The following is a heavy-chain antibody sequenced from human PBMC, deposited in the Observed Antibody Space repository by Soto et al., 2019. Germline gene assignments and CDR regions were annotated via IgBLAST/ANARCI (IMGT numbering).Heavy chain of an antibody. CDR2: ISYDGSNK. CDR1: GFTFSSYG. CDR3: AKDLGHSSGFAY. D-gene: IGHD6-19*01. V-gene: IGHV3-30*18. J-gene: IGHJ4*02. Sequence: GGSLRLSCAASGFTFSSYGMHWVRQAPGKGLEWVAVISYDGSNKYYADSVKGRFTISRDNSKNTLYLQMNSLRAEDTAVYYCAKDLGHSSGFAYWGQGTLVTVSS.